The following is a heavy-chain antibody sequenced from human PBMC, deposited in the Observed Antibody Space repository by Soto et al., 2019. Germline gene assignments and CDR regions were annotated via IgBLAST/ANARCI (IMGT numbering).Heavy chain of an antibody. CDR1: GFTFSGYG. CDR3: AIDGVGTTTYFGYFDY. V-gene: IGHV3-33*01. CDR2: TRHDGSNT. Sequence: QVQLVESGGGGVQPGRSLRLSCAASGFTFSGYGMHWVRQAPGKGLEWVAVTRHDGSNTYYADSVRGRFTISRDNSNKMLYLQMTSLRAEDTAVYYCAIDGVGTTTYFGYFDYWGQGTLVTVSS. D-gene: IGHD1-26*01. J-gene: IGHJ4*02.